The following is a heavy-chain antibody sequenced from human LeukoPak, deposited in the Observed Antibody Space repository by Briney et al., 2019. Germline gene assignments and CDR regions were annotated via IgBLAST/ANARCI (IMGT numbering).Heavy chain of an antibody. V-gene: IGHV4-39*07. CDR2: IFYSGST. CDR3: ARARDYGDAYFDY. J-gene: IGHJ4*02. Sequence: TSETLSLTCTVSGGSISTSNYYWGWIRQPPGKGLEWIGNIFYSGSTYYSPSLKSRVTISLDTSRNQFSLKLNSVTAADTAEYFCARARDYGDAYFDYWGQGTLVTVSS. CDR1: GGSISTSNYY. D-gene: IGHD4-17*01.